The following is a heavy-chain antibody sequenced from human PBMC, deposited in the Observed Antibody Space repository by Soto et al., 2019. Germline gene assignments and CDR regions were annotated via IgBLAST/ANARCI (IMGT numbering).Heavy chain of an antibody. Sequence: GGSLRLSCAASGFTFSSYAMNWVRQAPGKGLEWVSTIDYTGGYSYYADSLKGRFTISRDNSQKTLDLQMNSLRAEDTAIYYCAKVPPRTYCSRGSCPFDYWGHGT. V-gene: IGHV3-23*01. CDR3: AKVPPRTYCSRGSCPFDY. J-gene: IGHJ4*01. CDR1: GFTFSSYA. D-gene: IGHD2-15*01. CDR2: IDYTGGYS.